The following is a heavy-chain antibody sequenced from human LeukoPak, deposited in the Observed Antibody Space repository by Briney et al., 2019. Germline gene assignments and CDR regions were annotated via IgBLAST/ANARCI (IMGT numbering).Heavy chain of an antibody. CDR1: GFAFSDYY. Sequence: GGSLRLSCAASGFAFSDYYMSWIRQAPGKGLEWVSYISSSGSTIYYADSVKGRFTISRDNAKNSLYLQMNSLRAEDTAVYYCAREGVTVVTRYLDYWGQGTLVTVSS. V-gene: IGHV3-11*04. D-gene: IGHD4-23*01. CDR3: AREGVTVVTRYLDY. CDR2: ISSSGSTI. J-gene: IGHJ4*02.